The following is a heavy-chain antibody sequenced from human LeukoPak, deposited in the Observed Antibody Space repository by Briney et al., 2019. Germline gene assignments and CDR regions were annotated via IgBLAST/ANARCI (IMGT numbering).Heavy chain of an antibody. Sequence: SETLSLTCTVSGGSISSSSYYWGWIRQPPGEGLEWIGSIYYSGSTYYNPSLKSRVTISVDTSKNQFSLKLSSVTAADTAVYYCARTRYSSGWYADYWGQGTLVTVSS. J-gene: IGHJ4*02. CDR1: GGSISSSSYY. CDR2: IYYSGST. CDR3: ARTRYSSGWYADY. V-gene: IGHV4-39*01. D-gene: IGHD6-19*01.